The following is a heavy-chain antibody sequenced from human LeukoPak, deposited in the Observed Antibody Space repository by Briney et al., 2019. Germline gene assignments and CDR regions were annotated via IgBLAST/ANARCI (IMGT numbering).Heavy chain of an antibody. V-gene: IGHV4-30-2*01. CDR1: GDSISSGGYY. J-gene: IGHJ3*01. CDR3: ARDLEDAYSSSYFAFDF. D-gene: IGHD6-6*01. CDR2: VYHTGST. Sequence: SQTLSLTCTVSGDSISSGGYYWSWIRQPPGKGMEWIGYVYHTGSTYYNPSLKSRVTISLDKSKNQFSLKLNSVTAADTAVYYCARDLEDAYSSSYFAFDFWGQGTLVTVSS.